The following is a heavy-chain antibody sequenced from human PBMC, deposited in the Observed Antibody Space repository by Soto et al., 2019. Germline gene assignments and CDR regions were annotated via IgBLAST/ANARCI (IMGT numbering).Heavy chain of an antibody. J-gene: IGHJ5*02. CDR3: AQGGVRVELRFLEWLTHNWFDP. D-gene: IGHD3-3*01. CDR1: GFTFSSYA. V-gene: IGHV3-23*01. CDR2: ISGSGGST. Sequence: EVQLLESGGGLVQPGGSLRLSCAASGFTFSSYAMSWVRQAPGKGLEWVSAISGSGGSTYYADSVKGRFTISRDNSKNTLYLQMNSLRAEDTDVYYCAQGGVRVELRFLEWLTHNWFDPWGQGTLVTVSS.